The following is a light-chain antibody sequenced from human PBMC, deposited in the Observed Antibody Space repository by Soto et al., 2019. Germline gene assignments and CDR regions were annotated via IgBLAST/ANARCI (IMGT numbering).Light chain of an antibody. CDR1: QSISRY. CDR2: DTS. CDR3: QQSYSTPPLT. V-gene: IGKV1-39*01. Sequence: DIQMTQSPSSLSASAGDRVTITCRASQSISRYLSWYQQKPGMAPKLLIYDTSSLQSGVPSRFSGSGSGTDFTLTISSLQPEDCATYYCQQSYSTPPLTFGGGTKVEIK. J-gene: IGKJ4*01.